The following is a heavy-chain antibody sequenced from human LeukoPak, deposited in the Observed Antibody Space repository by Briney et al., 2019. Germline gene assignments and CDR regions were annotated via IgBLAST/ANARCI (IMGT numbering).Heavy chain of an antibody. V-gene: IGHV4-4*07. CDR1: GGSISSYY. CDR3: ARRSYYYGSGSYYKNYYYYMDV. J-gene: IGHJ6*03. CDR2: IYTSGST. D-gene: IGHD3-10*01. Sequence: SETLSLTCTVSGGSISSYYWSWIRQPAGKGLEWIGRIYTSGSTNYNPSLQSRVTLSLDTSKNQFSLKLSSVTAADTAVYYCARRSYYYGSGSYYKNYYYYMDVWGKGTTVTVSS.